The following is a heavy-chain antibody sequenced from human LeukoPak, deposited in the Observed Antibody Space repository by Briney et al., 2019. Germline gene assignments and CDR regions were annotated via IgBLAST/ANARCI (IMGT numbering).Heavy chain of an antibody. V-gene: IGHV3-21*01. CDR3: ARGPPIDY. CDR1: GFTFSTYS. Sequence: GGSLRLSCAASGFTFSTYSMNWVRQAPGKGLEWVSSISSGGSYIHYVDSVKGRFTISRDNAENSLYLQMNSLRAEDTAVYYCARGPPIDYWGQGTLVTVSS. J-gene: IGHJ4*02. CDR2: ISSGGSYI.